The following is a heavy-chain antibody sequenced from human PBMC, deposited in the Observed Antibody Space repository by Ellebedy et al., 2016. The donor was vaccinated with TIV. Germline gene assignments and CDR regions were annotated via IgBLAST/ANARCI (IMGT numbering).Heavy chain of an antibody. Sequence: PGGSLRLSCAASGFTFSSYAMSWVRQAPGKGLEWVAAIRGSGGSTYYADSVKGRFTISRDNSKNTLYLQMNSLRAEDTAVYYCAKGSDYYDSSGYSTYFGYWGQGTLVTVSS. CDR3: AKGSDYYDSSGYSTYFGY. CDR1: GFTFSSYA. J-gene: IGHJ4*02. V-gene: IGHV3-23*01. D-gene: IGHD3-22*01. CDR2: IRGSGGST.